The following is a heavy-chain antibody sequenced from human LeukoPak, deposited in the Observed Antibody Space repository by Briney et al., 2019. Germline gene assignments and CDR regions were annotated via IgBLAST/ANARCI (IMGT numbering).Heavy chain of an antibody. J-gene: IGHJ5*02. Sequence: SETLSLTCTVSGYSISSGYYWGWIRQPPGKGLEWIGSIYHSGSTYYNPSLKSRVTISVDTSKNQFSLKLSSVTAADTAVYYCARSYYDILTGYVLGWFDPWGQGTLVTVSS. D-gene: IGHD3-9*01. V-gene: IGHV4-38-2*02. CDR2: IYHSGST. CDR3: ARSYYDILTGYVLGWFDP. CDR1: GYSISSGYY.